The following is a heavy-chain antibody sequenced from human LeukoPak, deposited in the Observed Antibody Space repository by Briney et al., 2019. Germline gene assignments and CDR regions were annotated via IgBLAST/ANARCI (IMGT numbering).Heavy chain of an antibody. D-gene: IGHD6-13*01. Sequence: GRSLRLSCAASGFTFSSYAMHWVRQAPGKGLEWVAVISYDGSNKYYADSVKGRFTISRDNSKNTLYLQMNSLRAEDTAVYYCASQYSSGWSFDYWGQGTLVTVSS. V-gene: IGHV3-30-3*01. J-gene: IGHJ4*02. CDR3: ASQYSSGWSFDY. CDR2: ISYDGSNK. CDR1: GFTFSSYA.